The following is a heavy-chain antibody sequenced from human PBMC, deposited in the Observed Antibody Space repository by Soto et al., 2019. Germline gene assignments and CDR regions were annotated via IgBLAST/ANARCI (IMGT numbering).Heavy chain of an antibody. CDR1: GFTFRNYW. J-gene: IGHJ4*02. CDR3: ARIERREAANCDY. Sequence: EVQLVESGGGLVQPGGSLRLSCAASGFTFRNYWMTWVRQAPGKGLEWVANIKLDGSEKYYVDSVKGRFTVSRDNAKNSLYLQMKSLIAEDTAVYYCARIERREAANCDYWGQGTLVRVSS. V-gene: IGHV3-7*01. CDR2: IKLDGSEK. D-gene: IGHD2-15*01.